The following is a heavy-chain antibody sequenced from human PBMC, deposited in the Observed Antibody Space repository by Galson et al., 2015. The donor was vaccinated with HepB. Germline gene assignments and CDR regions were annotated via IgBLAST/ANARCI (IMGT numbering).Heavy chain of an antibody. V-gene: IGHV3-21*01. D-gene: IGHD6-19*01. CDR1: GFTVSSYS. Sequence: SLRLSCAASGFTVSSYSMNWVRQAPGKGLEWVSSISSSSSYIYYADSVKGRFTISRDNAKNSLYLQMNSLRAEDTAVYYCARDFLSFGYSSRGLDYWGQGTLVTVSS. CDR2: ISSSSSYI. CDR3: ARDFLSFGYSSRGLDY. J-gene: IGHJ4*02.